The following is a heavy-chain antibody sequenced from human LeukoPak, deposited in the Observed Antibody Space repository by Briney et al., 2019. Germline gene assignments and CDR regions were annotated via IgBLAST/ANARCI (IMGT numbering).Heavy chain of an antibody. V-gene: IGHV3-23*01. CDR2: ISGSGGST. J-gene: IGHJ6*02. D-gene: IGHD6-19*01. Sequence: GGSLRLSCAASGFTFSSYAMSWVRQAPGKGLEWVSGISGSGGSTYYADSLKGRFTISRDSSKNTLYLQVNSLRAEDTAVYYCAKGIAVTGTYYYGLDVWGQGTTVTVSS. CDR3: AKGIAVTGTYYYGLDV. CDR1: GFTFSSYA.